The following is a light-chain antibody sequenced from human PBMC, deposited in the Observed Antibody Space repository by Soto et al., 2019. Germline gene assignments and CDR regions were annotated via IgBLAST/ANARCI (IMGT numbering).Light chain of an antibody. CDR1: QSVSSN. CDR3: QQRSDWPPT. CDR2: GAS. Sequence: EIVMTQSPATLSVSPGERATLSCRASQSVSSNLAWYQQKPGQAPRLLIYGASTRATGIPDRFSGSGSGTDFTLTISSLEPEDFAIYYCQQRSDWPPTFGPGTKVAIK. J-gene: IGKJ1*01. V-gene: IGKV3-15*01.